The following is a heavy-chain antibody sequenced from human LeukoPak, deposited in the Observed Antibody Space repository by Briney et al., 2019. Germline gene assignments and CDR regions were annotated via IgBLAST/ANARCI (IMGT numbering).Heavy chain of an antibody. J-gene: IGHJ4*02. Sequence: GGSLTLTCSVSGFTISNGWLNWVRQAPGKGLEWVGHIKSKTDGGTTDYAAPVKGRFTITRDDSINTLFLQMNSLKTEDTAVYYCTLPWGSGSYFDYWGQGTLVTVSS. CDR3: TLPWGSGSYFDY. D-gene: IGHD3-10*01. CDR2: IKSKTDGGTT. CDR1: GFTISNGW. V-gene: IGHV3-15*01.